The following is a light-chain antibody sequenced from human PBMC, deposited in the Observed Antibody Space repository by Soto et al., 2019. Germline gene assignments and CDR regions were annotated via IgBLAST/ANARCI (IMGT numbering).Light chain of an antibody. CDR1: QSISSW. J-gene: IGKJ1*01. CDR3: QQYNSYWT. V-gene: IGKV1-5*01. Sequence: MPEAPSTLAGSVGDGVTITCRASQSISSWLAWYQQKPGKAPKLLIYDASSLESGVPSRFSGSGSGTEFTLTISSLQPDDFATYYCQQYNSYWTFGPRTKVDVK. CDR2: DAS.